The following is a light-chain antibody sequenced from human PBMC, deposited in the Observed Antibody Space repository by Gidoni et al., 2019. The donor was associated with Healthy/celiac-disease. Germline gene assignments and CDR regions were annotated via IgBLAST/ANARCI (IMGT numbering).Light chain of an antibody. CDR3: QVWDFTSYHVV. CDR1: NIGGRT. J-gene: IGLJ3*02. V-gene: IGLV3-21*03. Sequence: SYVLTQPSSVSVAPGTTARITCGGNNIGGRTVHWYQQKPGQAPVLVVYDNSARPSGIPERFSGSNSGNTATLTISRVGAGDEADYYCQVWDFTSYHVVFGGGTKLTVL. CDR2: DNS.